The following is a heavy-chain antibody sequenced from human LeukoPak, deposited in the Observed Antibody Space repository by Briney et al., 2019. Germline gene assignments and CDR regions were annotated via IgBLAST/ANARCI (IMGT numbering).Heavy chain of an antibody. V-gene: IGHV3-33*01. CDR3: AGDIAVADTYY. J-gene: IGHJ4*02. D-gene: IGHD6-19*01. Sequence: PGGSLRLSCAASGFTFSSYGMHWVRQAPGKGLEWVAVIWYDGSNKYYADSVKGRFTISRDNSKNTLYLQMNGLRAEDTAVYYCAGDIAVADTYYWGQGTLVTVSS. CDR2: IWYDGSNK. CDR1: GFTFSSYG.